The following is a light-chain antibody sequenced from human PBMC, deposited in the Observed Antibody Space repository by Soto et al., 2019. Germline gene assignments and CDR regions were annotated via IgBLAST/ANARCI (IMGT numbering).Light chain of an antibody. V-gene: IGLV1-51*01. CDR2: DDN. Sequence: QSVLTQPPSVSAAPGQKVTISCSGSISNIGGNSVSWYQQLPGTAPKLLIYDDNKRPSGIPDRFSGSKSGTPATLGITGFQTGDEADYYCGSWDSSLSAYVFGTGTKVTVL. J-gene: IGLJ1*01. CDR3: GSWDSSLSAYV. CDR1: ISNIGGNS.